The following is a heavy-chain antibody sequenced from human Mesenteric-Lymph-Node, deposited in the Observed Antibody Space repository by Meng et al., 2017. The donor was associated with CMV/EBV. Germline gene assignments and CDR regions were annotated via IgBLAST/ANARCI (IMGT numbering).Heavy chain of an antibody. D-gene: IGHD6-13*01. CDR1: RFTFNNYW. V-gene: IGHV3-74*01. Sequence: GGSLRLSCAASRFTFNNYWMHWVRQAPGKGLVWVSRINSDGSSTNYADSVKGRFTISRDNAKNTLYLQMNSLRAEDTAVYYCARDLAAGTFDPWGQGTLVTVSS. CDR3: ARDLAAGTFDP. J-gene: IGHJ5*02. CDR2: INSDGSST.